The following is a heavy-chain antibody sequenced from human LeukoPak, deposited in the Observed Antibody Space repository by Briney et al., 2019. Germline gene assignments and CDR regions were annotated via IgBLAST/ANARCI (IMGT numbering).Heavy chain of an antibody. CDR2: MRYDGTNK. CDR1: GFTFSSYG. D-gene: IGHD3-3*01. J-gene: IGHJ4*02. CDR3: ARDNRAAVYYDFRSGQ. Sequence: QPGGSLRLSCAASGFTFSSYGMHWVRQAPGKGLEWVAFMRYDGTNKYYADSVKGRFTISRDNAKNSLYLQMNSLRAEDTAVYYCARDNRAAVYYDFRSGQWGQGTLVTVSS. V-gene: IGHV3-30*02.